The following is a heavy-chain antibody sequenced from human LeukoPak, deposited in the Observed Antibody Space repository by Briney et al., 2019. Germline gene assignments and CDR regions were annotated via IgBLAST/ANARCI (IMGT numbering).Heavy chain of an antibody. J-gene: IGHJ2*01. CDR1: GGSISSYY. Sequence: PSETLSLTCILSGGSISSYYWSWIRQPAGKGLEWIGRIYTSGSTNYNPSLKSRVTTSVDTSKNQFSLKLSSVTAADTAVYYCASVRARATAETTSWYFDLWGRGTLVTVSS. V-gene: IGHV4-4*07. CDR3: ASVRARATAETTSWYFDL. D-gene: IGHD4-17*01. CDR2: IYTSGST.